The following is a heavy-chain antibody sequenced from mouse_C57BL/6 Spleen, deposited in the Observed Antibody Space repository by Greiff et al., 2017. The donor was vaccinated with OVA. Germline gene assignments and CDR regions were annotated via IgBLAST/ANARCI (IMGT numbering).Heavy chain of an antibody. CDR2: INPSTGGT. Sequence: EVQLQQSGPELVKPGASVKISCKASGYSFTGYYMNWVKQSPEKSLEWIGEINPSTGGTTYNQKFKAKATLTVDKSSSTAYMQLKSLTSEDSAVYYCARGELGLLYFDYWGQGTTLTVSS. D-gene: IGHD1-1*01. J-gene: IGHJ2*01. CDR1: GYSFTGYY. V-gene: IGHV1-42*01. CDR3: ARGELGLLYFDY.